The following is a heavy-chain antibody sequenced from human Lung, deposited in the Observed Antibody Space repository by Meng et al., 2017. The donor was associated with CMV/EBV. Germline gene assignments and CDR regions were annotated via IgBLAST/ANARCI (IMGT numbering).Heavy chain of an antibody. CDR2: INPRHGGT. V-gene: IGHV1-46*01. J-gene: IGHJ5*02. D-gene: IGHD3-9*01. CDR1: GYTFTTYY. CDR3: ARARYFDWLGFDP. Sequence: ASVKVSCKTPGYTFTTYYIHWVRQAPGQGLEWMGIINPRHGGTAYAHKFQGRVTMTRDTSTSTVYMELSSLRSEDTAVYYCARARYFDWLGFDPWGQGTLVTVSS.